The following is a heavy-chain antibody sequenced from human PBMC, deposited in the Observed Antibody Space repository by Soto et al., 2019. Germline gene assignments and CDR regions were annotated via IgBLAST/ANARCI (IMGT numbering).Heavy chain of an antibody. J-gene: IGHJ6*02. V-gene: IGHV4-59*01. CDR3: ARLRYHWNCVGWSRNDHYGIRF. CDR2: IYYNGST. D-gene: IGHD1-7*01. CDR1: GGSISSYD. Sequence: LSLPCTVSGGSISSYDWSWIRQPPGKGLEWIVYIYYNGSTNSNPSLKSRVTISVDTSKNQFSLRLSSVSAADTAVYYCARLRYHWNCVGWSRNDHYGIRFWGQGTTVPVSS.